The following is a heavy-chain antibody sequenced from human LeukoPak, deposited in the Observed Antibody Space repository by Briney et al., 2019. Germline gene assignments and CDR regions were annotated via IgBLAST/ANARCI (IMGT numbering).Heavy chain of an antibody. CDR2: ISSSSNTI. Sequence: GGSLRLSCAASGFTFSSYSMNWVRQAPGKGLEWVSYISSSSNTIYYADSVKGRFTISRDNAKNSLYLQMNSLRAEDTAVYYCARLGELDYWGQGTLVTVSS. D-gene: IGHD3-16*01. V-gene: IGHV3-48*04. CDR1: GFTFSSYS. CDR3: ARLGELDY. J-gene: IGHJ4*02.